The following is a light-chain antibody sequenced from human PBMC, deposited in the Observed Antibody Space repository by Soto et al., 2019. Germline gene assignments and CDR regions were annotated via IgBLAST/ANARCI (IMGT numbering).Light chain of an antibody. Sequence: EIVLTQSPGTLSLSPGERAPLSCRASQSVSSSDLAWYQQKPGQAPRLLIYGASSRATGIPDSFSGSGSGIDFTLTISRLEPEDFAVYYCQQYGSSRTFGQGTKVEIK. CDR1: QSVSSSD. CDR2: GAS. V-gene: IGKV3-20*01. J-gene: IGKJ1*01. CDR3: QQYGSSRT.